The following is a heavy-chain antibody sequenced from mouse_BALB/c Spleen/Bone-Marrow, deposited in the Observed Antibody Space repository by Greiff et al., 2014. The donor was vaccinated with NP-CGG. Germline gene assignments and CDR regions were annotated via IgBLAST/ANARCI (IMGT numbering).Heavy chain of an antibody. CDR1: GYTFTNYW. CDR2: IYPGGGYT. CDR3: ARGYGSSSYDTDY. D-gene: IGHD1-1*01. Sequence: QVQLQQPGAELVRPGTSVKMSCKAAGYTFTNYWIGWVQQRPGHGLEWIGDIYPGGGYTNYNEKFKGKATLTADTSSSKAYMQLSSLTSEDSAIYYCARGYGSSSYDTDYWGQGTSVTVSS. V-gene: IGHV1-63*02. J-gene: IGHJ4*01.